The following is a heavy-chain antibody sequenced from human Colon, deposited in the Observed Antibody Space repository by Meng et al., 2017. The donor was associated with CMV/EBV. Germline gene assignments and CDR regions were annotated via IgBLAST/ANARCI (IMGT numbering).Heavy chain of an antibody. V-gene: IGHV4-31*02. J-gene: IGHJ4*02. CDR3: ATAPFEPTTRHFDF. CDR2: IYPTGTS. D-gene: IGHD3-16*01. Sequence: SGDSISSGGYCCNWSRRVRVRGVAWIGYIYPTGTSHYNPSLRSRLTLSVDTSKIQFSLSLKSVTAADTAVYYCATAPFEPTTRHFDFWGQGILVTVSS. CDR1: GDSISSGGYC.